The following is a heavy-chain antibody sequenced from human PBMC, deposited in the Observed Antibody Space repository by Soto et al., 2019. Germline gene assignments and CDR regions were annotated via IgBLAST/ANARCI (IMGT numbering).Heavy chain of an antibody. Sequence: QVQLVESGGGVVQPGRSLRLSCAASGFTFSSYAMHWVRQAPGKGLEWVAVISYDGSNKYYADSVKGRFTISRDNSKNTLYLQMNSLRAEDTAVYYCARVPDSSGHLQLDYWGQGTLVTVSS. CDR2: ISYDGSNK. CDR1: GFTFSSYA. J-gene: IGHJ4*02. D-gene: IGHD3-22*01. V-gene: IGHV3-30-3*01. CDR3: ARVPDSSGHLQLDY.